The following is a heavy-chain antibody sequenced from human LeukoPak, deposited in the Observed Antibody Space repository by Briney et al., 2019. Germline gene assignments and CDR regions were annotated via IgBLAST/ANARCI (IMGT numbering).Heavy chain of an antibody. V-gene: IGHV4-59*11. D-gene: IGHD3-22*01. CDR3: ARGQEYSSGYLGY. J-gene: IGHJ4*02. CDR2: IYYSGST. CDR1: GGSISSHY. Sequence: KTSETLSLTCTVSGGSISSHYWSWIRQPPGRGLEWVGYIYYSGSTNYNPSLKSRVTISVDTSKNQFSLKLSSVTAADTAVYYCARGQEYSSGYLGYWGQGTLVTVSS.